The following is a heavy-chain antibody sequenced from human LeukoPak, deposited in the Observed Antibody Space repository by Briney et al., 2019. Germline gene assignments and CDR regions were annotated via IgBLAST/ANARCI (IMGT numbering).Heavy chain of an antibody. CDR1: GFTFSSYS. Sequence: PGGSLRLSCAASGFTFSSYSMNWVRQAPGKGLEWVSYISSSSSITYYADSVKGRFTISRDNAKNSVYLQMNSLRAEDTAVYYCASAGTYAYFDHWGQGTLVTVSS. V-gene: IGHV3-48*01. CDR2: ISSSSSIT. J-gene: IGHJ4*02. CDR3: ASAGTYAYFDH. D-gene: IGHD3-16*01.